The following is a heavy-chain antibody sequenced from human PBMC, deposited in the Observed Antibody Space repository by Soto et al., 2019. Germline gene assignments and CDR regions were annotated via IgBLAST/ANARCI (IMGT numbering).Heavy chain of an antibody. D-gene: IGHD3-3*01. Sequence: PSETLSLTCTVSGGSVSSGSYYWRWIRQPPGKGLEWIGYIYYSGSTNYNPSLKSRVTISVDTSKNQFSLKLSSVTAADTAVYYCARTYYDFWSGYWNWFDPWGQGTLVTVS. CDR2: IYYSGST. CDR3: ARTYYDFWSGYWNWFDP. J-gene: IGHJ5*02. CDR1: GGSVSSGSYY. V-gene: IGHV4-61*01.